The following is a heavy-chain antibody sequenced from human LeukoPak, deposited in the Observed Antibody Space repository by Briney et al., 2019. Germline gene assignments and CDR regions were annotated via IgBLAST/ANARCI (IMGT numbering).Heavy chain of an antibody. CDR1: GYTFTSYD. V-gene: IGHV1-8*01. CDR2: MSPNSGNT. Sequence: WASVKVSCKASGYTFTSYDINWVRQATGQGLEWMGWMSPNSGNTGYAQKFQGRVTMTRNTSISTAYMELSSLRSEDTAVYYCARGIYCSSTSCPLLTYYYYYMDVWGKGTTVTVSS. D-gene: IGHD2-2*01. J-gene: IGHJ6*03. CDR3: ARGIYCSSTSCPLLTYYYYYMDV.